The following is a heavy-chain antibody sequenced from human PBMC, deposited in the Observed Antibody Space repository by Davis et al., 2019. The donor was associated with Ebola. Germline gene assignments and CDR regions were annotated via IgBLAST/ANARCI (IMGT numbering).Heavy chain of an antibody. Sequence: GESLKISCAASGFTVSSNYMSWVRQAPGKGLEWVSAISGSGGSTYYADSVKGRFTISRDNSKNTLYLQMNSLRAEDTAVYYCAKDADRYIAVAGTGYYGMDVWGQGTTVTVSS. CDR3: AKDADRYIAVAGTGYYGMDV. CDR1: GFTVSSNY. J-gene: IGHJ6*02. D-gene: IGHD6-19*01. V-gene: IGHV3-23*01. CDR2: ISGSGGST.